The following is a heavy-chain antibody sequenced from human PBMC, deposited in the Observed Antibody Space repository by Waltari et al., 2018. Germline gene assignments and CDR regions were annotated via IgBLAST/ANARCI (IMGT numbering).Heavy chain of an antibody. D-gene: IGHD6-19*01. CDR2: ISSGGNYI. CDR1: GFTFSSYS. Sequence: EVQLVESGGGLVKPGASLRLSCAASGFTFSSYSMNWVRQAPGKGLDWVSSISSGGNYIYYADSVKGRFTISRDNAKSSLFLQMDSLRVEDTAVYYCGRGDVSVAGINDDWGQGVLVTVSS. V-gene: IGHV3-21*04. J-gene: IGHJ4*02. CDR3: GRGDVSVAGINDD.